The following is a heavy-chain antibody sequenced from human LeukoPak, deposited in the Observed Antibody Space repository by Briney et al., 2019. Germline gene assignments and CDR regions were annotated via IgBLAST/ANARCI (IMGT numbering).Heavy chain of an antibody. V-gene: IGHV3-66*01. J-gene: IGHJ4*02. CDR2: IYSGGST. CDR3: ARVPGDY. Sequence: GGSLRLSCAAFGFTVSSNYMSWVRQAPGKGLEWVSVIYSGGSTYYADSVKGRFTISRDNSKNTLYLQMNSLRAEDTAVYYCARVPGDYWGQGTLVTVSS. CDR1: GFTVSSNY.